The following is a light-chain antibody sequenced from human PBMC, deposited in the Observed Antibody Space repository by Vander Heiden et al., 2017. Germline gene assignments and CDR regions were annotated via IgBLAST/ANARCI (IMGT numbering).Light chain of an antibody. CDR2: AAS. V-gene: IGKV1-27*01. CDR1: QDISNY. Sequence: DTQMTQSPSSLSASVGDRVTITCRASQDISNYLAWYQQKPGKVPKLLIYAASTLQSGVPSRFSGSGSGTDFTLTISSLQPEDVATYYCQKYDNAPLTFGGGTKVEIK. J-gene: IGKJ4*01. CDR3: QKYDNAPLT.